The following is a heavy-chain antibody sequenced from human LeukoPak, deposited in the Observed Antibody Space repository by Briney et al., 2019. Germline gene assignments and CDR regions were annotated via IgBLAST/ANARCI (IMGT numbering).Heavy chain of an antibody. Sequence: LAGGSLRLSCAASGFTFSSYAMSWVRQAPGKGLEWVSVIYSGGSTYYADSVKGRFTISRDNSKNTLYLQMNSLRAEDTAVYYCAGTIVGKWAIDYWGQGTLVTVSS. CDR1: GFTFSSYA. J-gene: IGHJ4*02. CDR3: AGTIVGKWAIDY. V-gene: IGHV3-53*01. D-gene: IGHD3-22*01. CDR2: IYSGGST.